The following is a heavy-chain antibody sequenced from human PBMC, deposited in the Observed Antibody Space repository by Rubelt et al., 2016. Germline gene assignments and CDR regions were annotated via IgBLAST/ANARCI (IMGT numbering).Heavy chain of an antibody. CDR3: AGRIAVAGGWFDP. V-gene: IGHV4-39*01. CDR2: IYYSGST. J-gene: IGHJ5*02. CDR1: GGSISSSSYH. D-gene: IGHD6-13*01. Sequence: QLQLQESGPGLVKPSETLSLTCTVSGGSISSSSYHWGWIRQPPGKGLEWIGTIYYSGSTYYNPSLKSRVSISVDTSKNQFSLKLTSVTAAETAVYYCAGRIAVAGGWFDPWGQGTLVTVSS.